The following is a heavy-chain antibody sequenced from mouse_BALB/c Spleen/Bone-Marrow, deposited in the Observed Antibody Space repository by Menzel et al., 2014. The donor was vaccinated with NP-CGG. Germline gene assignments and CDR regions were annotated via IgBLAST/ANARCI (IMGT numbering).Heavy chain of an antibody. Sequence: QVQLKQSGAELARPGASVKMSCKASGYTFTYYTMYWVKQRPGQGLEWIGYINPNSDYTNYNQKFKDKATLTADKSSGTAYMQLSSLTSEDSAVYYCAREVYGSWFAYWGQGTLVTVSA. V-gene: IGHV1-4*01. CDR1: GYTFTYYT. J-gene: IGHJ3*01. CDR3: AREVYGSWFAY. D-gene: IGHD2-2*01. CDR2: INPNSDYT.